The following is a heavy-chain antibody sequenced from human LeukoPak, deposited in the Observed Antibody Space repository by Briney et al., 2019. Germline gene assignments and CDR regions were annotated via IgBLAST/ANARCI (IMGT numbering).Heavy chain of an antibody. CDR1: GYSFSSYW. V-gene: IGHV5-51*01. Sequence: GEPLQSSSQGSGYSFSSYWIGWARPMTGKGLEWMGISYSGDFDTRDRPSFQGQVTISADKSVSTAYLQWSNLKASDTAMYDCARVARGGATTFDYWGQGTLVTVSS. D-gene: IGHD1-26*01. CDR3: ARVARGGATTFDY. J-gene: IGHJ4*02. CDR2: SYSGDFDT.